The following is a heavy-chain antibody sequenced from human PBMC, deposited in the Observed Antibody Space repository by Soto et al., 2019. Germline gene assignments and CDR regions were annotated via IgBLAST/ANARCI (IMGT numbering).Heavy chain of an antibody. CDR3: ASSYSNYALIDYYYYGMDV. Sequence: APVKVSCKASGYTFTSYGISLVRQAPGQGLEWMGWISAYNGNTNYAQKLQGRVTMTTDTSASTAYMELSSLRSEDTAVYYCASSYSNYALIDYYYYGMDVWGQGTTVTVSS. CDR1: GYTFTSYG. D-gene: IGHD4-4*01. CDR2: ISAYNGNT. J-gene: IGHJ6*02. V-gene: IGHV1-18*01.